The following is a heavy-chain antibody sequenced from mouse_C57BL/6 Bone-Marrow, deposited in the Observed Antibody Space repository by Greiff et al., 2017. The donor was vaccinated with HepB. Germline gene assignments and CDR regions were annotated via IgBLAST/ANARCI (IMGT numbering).Heavy chain of an antibody. CDR2: INPGSGGT. V-gene: IGHV1-54*01. Sequence: VQLQQSGAELVRPGTSVKVSCKASGYAFTNYLIEWVKQRPGQGLEWIGVINPGSGGTNYNEKFKGKATLTADKSSSTAYMQLSSLTSGDSAVYFCARWRYFDVWGTGTTVTVSS. CDR3: ARWRYFDV. J-gene: IGHJ1*03. CDR1: GYAFTNYL.